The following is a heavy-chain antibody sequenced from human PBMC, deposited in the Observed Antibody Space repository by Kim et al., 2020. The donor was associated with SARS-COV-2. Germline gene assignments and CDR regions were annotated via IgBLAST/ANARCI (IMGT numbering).Heavy chain of an antibody. V-gene: IGHV4-59*01. CDR3: ASLSSSWYQWFDP. CDR1: GGSISSYY. Sequence: SETLSLTCTVSGGSISSYYWSWIRQPPGKGLEWIGYIYYSGSTNYNPSLKSRVTISVDTSKNQFSLKLSSVTAADTAVYYCASLSSSWYQWFDPWGQGTLVTVSS. J-gene: IGHJ5*02. CDR2: IYYSGST. D-gene: IGHD6-13*01.